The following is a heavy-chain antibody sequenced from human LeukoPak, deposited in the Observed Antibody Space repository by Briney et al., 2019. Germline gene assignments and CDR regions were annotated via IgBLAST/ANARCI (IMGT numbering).Heavy chain of an antibody. Sequence: GRSLRLSCAASGFTVSRNYMSWVRQAPGKGLEWVSVIYSGGSTYYADSVKGRFTISRDNSKNTLYLQMNSLRAEDTAVYYCARAGPSSSWHQFDYWGQGTLVTVSS. J-gene: IGHJ4*02. D-gene: IGHD6-13*01. CDR1: GFTVSRNY. CDR2: IYSGGST. CDR3: ARAGPSSSWHQFDY. V-gene: IGHV3-66*01.